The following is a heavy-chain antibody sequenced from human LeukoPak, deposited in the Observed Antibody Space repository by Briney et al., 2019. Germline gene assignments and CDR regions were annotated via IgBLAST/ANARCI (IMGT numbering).Heavy chain of an antibody. V-gene: IGHV3-74*01. J-gene: IGHJ4*01. D-gene: IGHD5/OR15-5a*01. CDR2: INSDESST. Sequence: PGGSLRLSCAASGFTFSSYWMYWVRQAPGKGPVWVSRINSDESSTSYADSVKGRFTISRDNTKNTLYLQMNSLRAEDTAVYYCARDGAYSTILYWGQGTLVTVSS. CDR1: GFTFSSYW. CDR3: ARDGAYSTILY.